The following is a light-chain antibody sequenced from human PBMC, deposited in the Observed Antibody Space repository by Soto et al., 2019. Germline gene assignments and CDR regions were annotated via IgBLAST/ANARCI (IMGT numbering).Light chain of an antibody. J-gene: IGLJ3*02. CDR1: SGINVGTYR. CDR3: MIWYASSWV. V-gene: IGLV5-45*03. CDR2: YKSDSDK. Sequence: QPVLTQPSSLSASPGASASLTCTLRSGINVGTYRIYWYQQKPGSPPQYLLRYKSDSDKQQGSGVPSRFSGSKDASANVGILLISGLQSDDEADYYFMIWYASSWVFGGGTKLTVL.